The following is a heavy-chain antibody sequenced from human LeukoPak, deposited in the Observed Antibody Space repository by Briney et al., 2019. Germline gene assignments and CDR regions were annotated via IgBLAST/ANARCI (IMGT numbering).Heavy chain of an antibody. CDR3: AKARHSSGYYPDDY. CDR2: IPYDGSNK. V-gene: IGHV3-30*18. CDR1: ALTFSSYG. Sequence: RRSMRLSSAPSALTFSSYGMHWDSHAPDKGLEWVAVIPYDGSNKYYADSVKGRFTISRDNSKNTLYLQMNSLRAEDTAVYYCAKARHSSGYYPDDYWGQGTLVTVSS. J-gene: IGHJ4*02. D-gene: IGHD3-22*01.